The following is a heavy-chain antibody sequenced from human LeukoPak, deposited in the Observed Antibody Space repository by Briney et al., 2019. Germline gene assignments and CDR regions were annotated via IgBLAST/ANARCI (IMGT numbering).Heavy chain of an antibody. CDR3: ARGLAAVAAAGSYFDY. CDR2: INSDGSST. D-gene: IGHD6-13*01. J-gene: IGHJ4*02. Sequence: GGSLRLSCAASGFTFSSFWMHWVRQAPGKGLVWVSRINSDGSSTTYADFVKGRVTISRDNAKNSLYLQMNSLRAEDTAVYYCARGLAAVAAAGSYFDYWGQGTLVTVSS. V-gene: IGHV3-74*01. CDR1: GFTFSSFW.